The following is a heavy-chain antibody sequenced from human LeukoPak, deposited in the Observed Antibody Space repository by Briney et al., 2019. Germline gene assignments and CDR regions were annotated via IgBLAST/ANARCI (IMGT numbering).Heavy chain of an antibody. V-gene: IGHV3-30*02. J-gene: IGHJ6*03. Sequence: GGSLRLSCAASGITFSSYGMHWVRQAPGKGLEWVAFIRYDGSNKYYADSVKGRFTISRDNSKNTLYLQMNSLRAEDTALYYCARVVGFGPEWKHSGPREHHYCYYYMDAWGKGTTVTVSS. D-gene: IGHD1-26*01. CDR3: ARVVGFGPEWKHSGPREHHYCYYYMDA. CDR2: IRYDGSNK. CDR1: GITFSSYG.